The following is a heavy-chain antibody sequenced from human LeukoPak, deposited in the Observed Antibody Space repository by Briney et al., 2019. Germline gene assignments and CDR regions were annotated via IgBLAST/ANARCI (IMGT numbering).Heavy chain of an antibody. V-gene: IGHV3-74*01. J-gene: IGHJ4*02. CDR1: GFTFSTYW. Sequence: GGSLRLSCAASGFTFSTYWMHWVRQAPGKGLVWVSRLNSDGSSTSYADSVKGRFTISRDNAKNTLYLQMNSLRAEDTAVYYCARGRVVGAAYYFDYWGQGTLVTVSS. D-gene: IGHD1-26*01. CDR2: LNSDGSST. CDR3: ARGRVVGAAYYFDY.